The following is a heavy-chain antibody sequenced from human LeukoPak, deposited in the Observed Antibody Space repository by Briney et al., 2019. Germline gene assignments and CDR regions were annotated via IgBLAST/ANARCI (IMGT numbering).Heavy chain of an antibody. J-gene: IGHJ4*02. V-gene: IGHV3-23*01. D-gene: IGHD3-22*01. CDR1: GFTFSSYA. Sequence: GGSLRLSCAASGFTFSSYAMSWVRQAPGKGLEWASAISGSGGSTYYADSVKGRFTISRDNSKNTLYLQMNSLRAEDTAVYYCAKDRHSSGYWGGPFDYWGQGTLVTVSS. CDR3: AKDRHSSGYWGGPFDY. CDR2: ISGSGGST.